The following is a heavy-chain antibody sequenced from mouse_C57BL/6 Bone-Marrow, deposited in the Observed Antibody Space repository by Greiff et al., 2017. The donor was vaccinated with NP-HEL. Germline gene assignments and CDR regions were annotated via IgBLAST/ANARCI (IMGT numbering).Heavy chain of an antibody. Sequence: QVQLQQSDAELVKPGASVKISCKVSGYTFTDHTIHWMKQRPEQGLEWIGYIYPRDGSTTYNEKFKGKATLTADKSSSTAYMPLSSLTSEDSAVYFCARNPLYYGSFYYFDDWGTGTTVTVSS. CDR2: IYPRDGST. V-gene: IGHV1-78*01. D-gene: IGHD1-1*01. J-gene: IGHJ1*03. CDR3: ARNPLYYGSFYYFDD. CDR1: GYTFTDHT.